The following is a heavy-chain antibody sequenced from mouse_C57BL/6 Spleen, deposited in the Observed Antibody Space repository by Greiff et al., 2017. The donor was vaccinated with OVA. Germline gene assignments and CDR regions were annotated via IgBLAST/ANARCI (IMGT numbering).Heavy chain of an antibody. J-gene: IGHJ2*01. CDR1: GFTFSSYA. D-gene: IGHD1-1*02. V-gene: IGHV5-9-1*02. CDR3: TREVGNYFDY. Sequence: EVKLMESGEGLVKPGGSLKLSCAASGFTFSSYAMSWVRQTPEKRLEWVAYISSGGDYIYYADTVKGRFTISRDNARNTLYLQMSSLKSEDTAMYYCTREVGNYFDYWGQGTTLTVSS. CDR2: ISSGGDYI.